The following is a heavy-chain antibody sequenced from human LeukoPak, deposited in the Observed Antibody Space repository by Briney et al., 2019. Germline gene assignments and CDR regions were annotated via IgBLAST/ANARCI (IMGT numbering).Heavy chain of an antibody. Sequence: GGSLRLSCAASGFTFSSYSMNWVRQAPGKGLEWVSSISSSSSYIYYADSVKGRFTISRDNAKNSLYLQMNSLRAEDTAVYYCARDLIVLTGVFDYWGQGTLVTVSS. V-gene: IGHV3-21*01. CDR1: GFTFSSYS. CDR2: ISSSSSYI. D-gene: IGHD3-9*01. CDR3: ARDLIVLTGVFDY. J-gene: IGHJ4*02.